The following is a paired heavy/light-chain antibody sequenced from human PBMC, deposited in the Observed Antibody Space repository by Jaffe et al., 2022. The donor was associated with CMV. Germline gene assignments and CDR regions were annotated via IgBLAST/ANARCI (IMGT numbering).Light chain of an antibody. CDR3: MQGTHWPPLT. Sequence: DVVMTQSPLSLPVTLGQPASISCRSSQSLVHSDGNTYLNWFQQRPGRSPRRLIYKVSNRDSGVPDRFNGSGSGTDFTLKIIRVEAEDVGVYYCMQGTHWPPLTFGGGTKVEIK. V-gene: IGKV2-30*02. CDR2: KVS. J-gene: IGKJ4*01. CDR1: QSLVHSDGNTY.
Heavy chain of an antibody. Sequence: EVQLVESGGGLVKPGGSLRLSCAASGFTFSNYNMNWVRQAPGKGLEWVSSISRNSIYIYYADSVKGRFTLSRDNAKNSLYLQMSSLRAEDTAVYYCARGGAATPQLGDYWGQGTLVTVSS. J-gene: IGHJ4*02. D-gene: IGHD2-15*01. CDR2: ISRNSIYI. V-gene: IGHV3-21*01. CDR3: ARGGAATPQLGDY. CDR1: GFTFSNYN.